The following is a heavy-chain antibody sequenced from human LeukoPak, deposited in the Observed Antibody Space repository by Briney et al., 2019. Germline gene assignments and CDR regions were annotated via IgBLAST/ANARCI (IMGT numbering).Heavy chain of an antibody. CDR1: GFTFSDYY. V-gene: IGHV3-11*01. CDR3: AKHDYGNFKAYDI. Sequence: GGSLRLSCAASGFTFSDYYMSWIRQAPGKGLGWVSYISSSGSTIYYADSVKGRFTISRDNSKNTLYLQMDSLRAEDTAVYYCAKHDYGNFKAYDIWGQGTTVTVSS. J-gene: IGHJ3*02. D-gene: IGHD3-16*01. CDR2: ISSSGSTI.